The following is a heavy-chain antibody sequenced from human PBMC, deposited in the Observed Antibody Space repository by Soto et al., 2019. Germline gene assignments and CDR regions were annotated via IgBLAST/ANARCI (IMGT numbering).Heavy chain of an antibody. Sequence: SVKVSCKASGGTFSSYAISWVRQAPGQGLEWMGGIIPIFGTANYAQKFQGRVTMTRDTSTSTVYMELSSLRSEDTAVYYCARAAEYYDSSGSPGAFDIWGQGTMVTVS. D-gene: IGHD3-22*01. CDR3: ARAAEYYDSSGSPGAFDI. V-gene: IGHV1-69*05. CDR2: IIPIFGTA. J-gene: IGHJ3*02. CDR1: GGTFSSYA.